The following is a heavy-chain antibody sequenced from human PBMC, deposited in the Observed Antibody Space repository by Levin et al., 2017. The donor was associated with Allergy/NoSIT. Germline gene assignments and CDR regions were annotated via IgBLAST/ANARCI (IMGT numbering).Heavy chain of an antibody. D-gene: IGHD1-26*01. J-gene: IGHJ4*02. CDR1: GFSFSSYV. CDR2: ISSDGNNK. CDR3: AKDLPGVGALEY. Sequence: PGGSLRLSCAASGFSFSSYVMHWVRQAPGKGLEWMAVISSDGNNKYYVDSVKGRFTISRDNSKNTLYLQMNSLRAEDTAVYYCAKDLPGVGALEYWGQGTLVTVSS. V-gene: IGHV3-30*18.